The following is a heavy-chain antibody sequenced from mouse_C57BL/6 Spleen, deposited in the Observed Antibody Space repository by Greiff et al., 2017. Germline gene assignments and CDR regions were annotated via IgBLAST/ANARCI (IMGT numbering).Heavy chain of an antibody. D-gene: IGHD1-1*01. V-gene: IGHV1-69*01. CDR3: ARGYYGSSYRYFDV. Sequence: VQLQQPGAELVMPGASVKLSCKAAGYTFTSYWMHWVKQRPGQGLEWIGEIDPSDSYTNYNQKFKGKSTLTVDKSSSTAYMQLSSLTSEDSAVYYCARGYYGSSYRYFDVWGTGTTVTVSS. J-gene: IGHJ1*03. CDR1: GYTFTSYW. CDR2: IDPSDSYT.